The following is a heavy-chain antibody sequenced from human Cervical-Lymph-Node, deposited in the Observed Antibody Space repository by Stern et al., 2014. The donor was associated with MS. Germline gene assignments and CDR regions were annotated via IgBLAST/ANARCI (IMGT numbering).Heavy chain of an antibody. CDR1: GYTFTSYD. Sequence: VQLVDSGAEVKKPGASVKVSCKASGYTFTSYDINWVRQATGQGLEWMGWMNPNSGDTGYPQKFQGRVTMTRNTSISTAYMELSSLRSEDTAVYYCASSTSSAHYYYYGMDVWGQGTTVTVSS. CDR3: ASSTSSAHYYYYGMDV. D-gene: IGHD6-19*01. CDR2: MNPNSGDT. J-gene: IGHJ6*02. V-gene: IGHV1-8*01.